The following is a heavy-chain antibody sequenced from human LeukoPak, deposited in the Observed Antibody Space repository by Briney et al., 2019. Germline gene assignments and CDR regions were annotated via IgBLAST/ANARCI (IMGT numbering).Heavy chain of an antibody. D-gene: IGHD5-12*01. V-gene: IGHV1-18*04. CDR1: GYTFPSYG. CDR2: ISGYNGDT. J-gene: IGHJ4*02. CDR3: GVSGYDSLLNY. Sequence: GGLVKVSCKASGYTFPSYGISWVRQAPGQGLEWMGWISGYNGDTKYAHNFQGRVTMTINTSTSTAYMELRSLRSDDTAVYYCGVSGYDSLLNYWGQGTLVTVSS.